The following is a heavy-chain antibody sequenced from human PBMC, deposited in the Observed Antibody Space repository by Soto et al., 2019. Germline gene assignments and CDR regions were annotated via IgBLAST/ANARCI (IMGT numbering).Heavy chain of an antibody. CDR1: GGSISSGDYY. CDR3: ARAMVRGPPSVYFDY. V-gene: IGHV4-30-4*01. D-gene: IGHD3-10*01. Sequence: QVQLQESGPGLVKPSQTLSLTCTVSGGSISSGDYYWSWIRQPPGKGLEWIGYIYYSGSTYYNPSLNSRVTISVDTSKNQCSLKLSSVTAADTAVYYCARAMVRGPPSVYFDYWGQGTLVTVSS. CDR2: IYYSGST. J-gene: IGHJ4*02.